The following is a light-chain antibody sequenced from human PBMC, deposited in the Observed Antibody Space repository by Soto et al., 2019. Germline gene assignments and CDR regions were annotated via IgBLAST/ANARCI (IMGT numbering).Light chain of an antibody. CDR2: DNN. CDR3: GTWDSSLSAGPYV. J-gene: IGLJ1*01. V-gene: IGLV1-51*01. CDR1: SSNIGRNY. Sequence: QSVLTQPPSVSVASGQKVTISCSGRSSNIGRNYVSWYQQLPGTAPKLLIYDNNKRPSGIPDRFSGSKSGTSATLDITGLQTGDEADYYCGTWDSSLSAGPYVFGTGTKLTVL.